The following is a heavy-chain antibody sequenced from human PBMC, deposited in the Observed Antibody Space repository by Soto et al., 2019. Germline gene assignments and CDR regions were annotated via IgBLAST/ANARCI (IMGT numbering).Heavy chain of an antibody. CDR1: GLTLSRYW. CDR2: IKQDGSQK. J-gene: IGHJ3*02. Sequence: GGSLRLSCTASGLTLSRYWMSWVRQAPGKGLEWVANIKQDGSQKNYVDSVEGRFTISRDNAKNSLFLQMNSLRVEDTAVYYCANGDRNYGDAFDTWGQGTMVTVSS. V-gene: IGHV3-7*01. D-gene: IGHD4-17*01. CDR3: ANGDRNYGDAFDT.